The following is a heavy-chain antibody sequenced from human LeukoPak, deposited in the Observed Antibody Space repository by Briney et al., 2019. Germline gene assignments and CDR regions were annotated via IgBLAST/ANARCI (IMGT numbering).Heavy chain of an antibody. Sequence: SETLSLTCTVSGGSISSHFWSWIRQPPGKGLEWIGNVYIGGPTNYNPSLNRRVTMSIDTSKNQLSLRLTSVAAADTAVYYCTKATRWLAFDYWGRGALVTVSS. CDR3: TKATRWLAFDY. J-gene: IGHJ4*02. D-gene: IGHD6-19*01. V-gene: IGHV4-59*11. CDR1: GGSISSHF. CDR2: VYIGGPT.